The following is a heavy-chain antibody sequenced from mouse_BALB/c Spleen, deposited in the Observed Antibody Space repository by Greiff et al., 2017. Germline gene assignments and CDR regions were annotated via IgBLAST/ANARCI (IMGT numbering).Heavy chain of an antibody. CDR1: GFAFSSYG. CDR3: AREHYGYRFDY. Sequence: EVKLVESGAGLVQPGGSLKLSCAASGFAFSSYGMSWVRQTPEKSLELVATINSNGGSTYYPDSVKGRFTIARDNAKNTLYLQMSSLKSEDTAMYYCAREHYGYRFDYWGQGTTVTVSA. D-gene: IGHD1-2*01. V-gene: IGHV5-6-3*01. J-gene: IGHJ2*01. CDR2: INSNGGST.